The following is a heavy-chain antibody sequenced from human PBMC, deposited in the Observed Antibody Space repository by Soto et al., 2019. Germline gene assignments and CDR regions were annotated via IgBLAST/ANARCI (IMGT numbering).Heavy chain of an antibody. D-gene: IGHD2-2*01. CDR3: ARARGFPGQYCSSTSCLYYFDY. CDR1: GGSISSYY. Sequence: SETLSLTCTVSGGSISSYYWSWIRQPPGKGLEWIGYIYYSGSTNYNPSLKSRVTISVDTSKNQFSLKLSSVTAADTAVYYCARARGFPGQYCSSTSCLYYFDYWGQGTLVTVSS. J-gene: IGHJ4*02. CDR2: IYYSGST. V-gene: IGHV4-59*12.